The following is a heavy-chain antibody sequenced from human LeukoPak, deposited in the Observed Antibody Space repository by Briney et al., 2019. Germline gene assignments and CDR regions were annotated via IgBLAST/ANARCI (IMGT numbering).Heavy chain of an antibody. CDR1: GFTVSSNY. D-gene: IGHD4-17*01. Sequence: GGSLRLSCAASGFTVSSNYMSWVRQAPGKGLEWVSVIYSGGSTYYADSVKGRFTISRDNSKNTLYLQMNSLRAEDTAVYYCAKRYSTVTTAYGMDVWGQGTTVTVSS. CDR3: AKRYSTVTTAYGMDV. CDR2: IYSGGST. J-gene: IGHJ6*02. V-gene: IGHV3-53*01.